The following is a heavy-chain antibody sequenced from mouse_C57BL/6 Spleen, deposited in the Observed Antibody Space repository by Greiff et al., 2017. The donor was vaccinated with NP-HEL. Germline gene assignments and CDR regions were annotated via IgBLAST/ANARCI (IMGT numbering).Heavy chain of an antibody. CDR2: IDPSDSYT. V-gene: IGHV1-69*01. Sequence: QVQLQQPGAELVMPGASVKLSCKASGYTFTSYWMHWVKQRPGQGLEWIGEIDPSDSYTNYNQKFKSKSTLTVDKSSSTAYMQLSSLTSEDSAVYYCAREVNYYGSSSSYFDYWGQGTTLTVSS. CDR1: GYTFTSYW. J-gene: IGHJ2*01. D-gene: IGHD1-1*01. CDR3: AREVNYYGSSSSYFDY.